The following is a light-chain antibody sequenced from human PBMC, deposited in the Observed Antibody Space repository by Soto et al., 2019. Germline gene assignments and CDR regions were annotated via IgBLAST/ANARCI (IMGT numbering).Light chain of an antibody. Sequence: QSALTQPASVSGSPGQSITISCTGTSSDVGGYNYVSWYQQHPGKAPKLMIYEVSNRPSGVSNRFSGSKSGNTASLTNSGLQAEDEAEYYCSSYTSSSTPNWVFGGGTKVTVL. CDR2: EVS. CDR3: SSYTSSSTPNWV. V-gene: IGLV2-14*01. J-gene: IGLJ3*02. CDR1: SSDVGGYNY.